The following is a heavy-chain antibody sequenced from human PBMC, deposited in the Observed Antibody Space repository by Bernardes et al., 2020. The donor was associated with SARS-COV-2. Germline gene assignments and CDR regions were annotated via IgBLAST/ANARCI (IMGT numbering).Heavy chain of an antibody. CDR1: GFSFSSYG. D-gene: IGHD1-26*01. V-gene: IGHV3-23*01. CDR3: AKRRVIGNWYFDL. CDR2: ISARGGET. Sequence: GGTLRLACAVSGFSFSSYGTFWVRHAPGKGLEWVSAISARGGETFYADSMKGRFTISRNNSKNTLYLKMNSLRAEDTALYYCAKRRVIGNWYFDLWGRGTLVTVSS. J-gene: IGHJ2*01.